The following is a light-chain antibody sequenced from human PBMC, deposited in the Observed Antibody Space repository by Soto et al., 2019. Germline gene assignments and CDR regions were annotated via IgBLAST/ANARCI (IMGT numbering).Light chain of an antibody. CDR1: QGIRNL. CDR3: QQYDSYPIT. V-gene: IGKV1D-16*01. J-gene: IGKJ5*01. Sequence: DIQMTQSPSSLSASVGDRVTITCRASQGIRNLLVWYQQKPEKAPKSLIYGTSNLESGVPSRISGSGSGTDYTLTISSLQPEDFATYYCQQYDSYPITFGQGTRLEIK. CDR2: GTS.